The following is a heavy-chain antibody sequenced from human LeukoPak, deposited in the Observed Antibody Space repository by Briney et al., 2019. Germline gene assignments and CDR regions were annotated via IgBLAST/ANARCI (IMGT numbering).Heavy chain of an antibody. CDR1: GGTFSSYA. CDR2: IIPIFGTA. D-gene: IGHD2-2*01. CDR3: ARDLEDCSSTSCPLNWFDP. J-gene: IGHJ5*02. V-gene: IGHV1-69*15. Sequence: SVKVSCKASGGTFSSYAISWVRQAPGQGLEWMGRIIPIFGTANYAQKFQGRVTITADESTSTAYMELSSLRSEDTAVYYCARDLEDCSSTSCPLNWFDPWGQGTLVTVSS.